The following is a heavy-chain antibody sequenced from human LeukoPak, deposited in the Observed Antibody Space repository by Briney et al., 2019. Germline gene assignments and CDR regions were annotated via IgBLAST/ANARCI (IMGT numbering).Heavy chain of an antibody. V-gene: IGHV3-30-3*01. J-gene: IGHJ6*03. CDR3: ARVEWVDYYYYYMDV. CDR2: ISYDGSNK. CDR1: GFTFSSYA. D-gene: IGHD3-3*01. Sequence: PGGSLRLSCAASGFTFSSYAMHWVRQASGKGLEWVAVISYDGSNKYYADSVKGRFTISRDNSKNTLYLQMNSLRAEDTAVYYCARVEWVDYYYYYMDVWGKGTTVTVSS.